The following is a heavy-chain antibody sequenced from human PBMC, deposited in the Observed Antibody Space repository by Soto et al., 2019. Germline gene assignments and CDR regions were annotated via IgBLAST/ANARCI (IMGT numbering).Heavy chain of an antibody. J-gene: IGHJ6*02. CDR2: VSPPFRTS. CDR3: ARVLYYGSGSYSPYGMDV. V-gene: IGHV1-69*01. D-gene: IGHD3-10*01. Sequence: QVQLVQSGAEVKKPGSSVKVSCKTSGVSFNNNGIGWVRQAPGHGLEWTGGVSPPFRTSNDARKFQGRISITADASTGTVNMELSSLTSEDTAQYYSARVLYYGSGSYSPYGMDVWGQGTTVTVSS. CDR1: GVSFNNNG.